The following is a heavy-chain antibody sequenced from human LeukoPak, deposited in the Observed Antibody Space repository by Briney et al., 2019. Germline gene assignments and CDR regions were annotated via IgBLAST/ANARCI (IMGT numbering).Heavy chain of an antibody. CDR2: ISYSGYI. V-gene: IGHV4-39*01. CDR1: GVSITNSNSY. Sequence: PSETLSLTCTVSGVSITNSNSYWGWIRQSPGKGLEWIGTISYSGYIIYNPSLKGRATFSIDTSKSQFSLRLSSVTAADTAVYFCARRFSYGSGRYGMDVWGQGTTVTVSS. D-gene: IGHD3-10*01. J-gene: IGHJ6*02. CDR3: ARRFSYGSGRYGMDV.